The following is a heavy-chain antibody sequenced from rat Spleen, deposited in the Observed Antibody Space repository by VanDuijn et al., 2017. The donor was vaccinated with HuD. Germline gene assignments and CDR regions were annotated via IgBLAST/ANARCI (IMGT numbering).Heavy chain of an antibody. CDR1: GFTFSDYN. D-gene: IGHD1-1*01. Sequence: EVQLVESDGGLVQPGRSLKLSCAASGFTFSDYNMAWVRQAPKKGLEWVATIIYDGSRTYYRDSVEGRFTISRDNAKNTLYLQMDSLRSEDTATYHCPSHRHYSVYVMDAWGQGASVTVSS. V-gene: IGHV5S10*01. CDR3: PSHRHYSVYVMDA. J-gene: IGHJ4*01. CDR2: IIYDGSRT.